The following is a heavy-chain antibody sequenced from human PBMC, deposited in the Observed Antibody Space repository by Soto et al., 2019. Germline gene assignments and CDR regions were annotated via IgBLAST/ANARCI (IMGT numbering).Heavy chain of an antibody. CDR3: ARDCTNGVCYTVFDY. V-gene: IGHV1-46*01. CDR1: GYTFTSCY. J-gene: IGHJ4*02. D-gene: IGHD2-8*01. CDR2: INPSGGST. Sequence: GASVKVSCKASGYTFTSCYMHWVRQAPGQGLEWMGIINPSGGSTSYAQKFQGRVTMTRDTSTSTVYMELSSLRSEDTAVYYCARDCTNGVCYTVFDYWGQGTLVTVSS.